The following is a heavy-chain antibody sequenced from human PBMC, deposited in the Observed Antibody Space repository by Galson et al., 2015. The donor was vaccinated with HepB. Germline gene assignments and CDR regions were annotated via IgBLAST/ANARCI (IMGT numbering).Heavy chain of an antibody. D-gene: IGHD3-10*01. CDR2: IKQDGSEK. CDR3: ARDKNFGEFPSDAFDI. V-gene: IGHV3-7*01. Sequence: SLRLSCAASGFTFSSYGMHWVRQAPGKGLEWVANIKQDGSEKYYVDSVKGRFTISRDNAKNSLYLQMNSLRAEDTAVYYCARDKNFGEFPSDAFDIWGQGTMVTVSS. CDR1: GFTFSSYG. J-gene: IGHJ3*02.